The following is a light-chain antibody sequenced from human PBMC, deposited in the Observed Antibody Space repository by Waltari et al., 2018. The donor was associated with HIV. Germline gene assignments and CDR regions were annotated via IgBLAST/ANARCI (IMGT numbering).Light chain of an antibody. V-gene: IGKV1-39*01. Sequence: DIQMTQSPSPLSASVGDSVSITCRASQTVTNKVNWYQQKPGKAPEVLIYDASTLQSGVPSRFRVGGSGTDFTLTITSLQPDDFATYFCKQSYSSPLTFGPGTKVDVK. CDR2: DAS. CDR1: QTVTNK. CDR3: KQSYSSPLT. J-gene: IGKJ3*01.